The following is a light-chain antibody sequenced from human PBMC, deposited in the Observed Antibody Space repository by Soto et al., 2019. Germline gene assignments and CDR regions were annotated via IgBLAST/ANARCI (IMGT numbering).Light chain of an antibody. V-gene: IGKV3-15*01. CDR3: QQYNNWPPGT. Sequence: EIVMTQSPATLSVSPGERATLSCRASQSVSSNLAWYQQKPGQAPRLLIYGASTRATGIPARFSGSGSGTEVTLTISSLQSEDFAVYYCQQYNNWPPGTFGQGTKVESK. J-gene: IGKJ1*01. CDR2: GAS. CDR1: QSVSSN.